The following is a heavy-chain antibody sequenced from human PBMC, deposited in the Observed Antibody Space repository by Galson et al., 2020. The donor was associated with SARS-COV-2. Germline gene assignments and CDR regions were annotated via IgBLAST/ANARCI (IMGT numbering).Heavy chain of an antibody. D-gene: IGHD2-15*01. CDR1: GGSLSGYS. J-gene: IGHJ6*03. Sequence: SETLSLTCAVYGGSLSGYSWSWIRQPPGKGLEWIGEVNHSGSTKYKSSFKSRVTMSVDTSKNQFYLKLSSVTAADTAVYYCARRVGYDNGWGSYYYYIDVWDKGTTVTVSS. CDR2: VNHSGST. CDR3: ARRVGYDNGWGSYYYYIDV. V-gene: IGHV4-34*10.